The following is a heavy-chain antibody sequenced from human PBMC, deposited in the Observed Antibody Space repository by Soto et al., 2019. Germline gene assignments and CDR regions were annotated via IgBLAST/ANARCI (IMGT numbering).Heavy chain of an antibody. J-gene: IGHJ4*02. CDR1: GASITNFY. Sequence: LSLTCPVSGASITNFYWSWIRQSARKGLEWIGRIYTRGSTDYNPSLKSRVTMSIDTSKNQVSLTLTSVTAADTAVYYCARGGAYYFDSWGQGILVTVSS. V-gene: IGHV4-4*07. CDR3: ARGGAYYFDS. D-gene: IGHD3-16*01. CDR2: IYTRGST.